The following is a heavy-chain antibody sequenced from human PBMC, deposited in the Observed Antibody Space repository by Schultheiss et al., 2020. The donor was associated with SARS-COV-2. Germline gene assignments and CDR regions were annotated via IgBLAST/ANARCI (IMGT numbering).Heavy chain of an antibody. J-gene: IGHJ6*02. Sequence: GGSLRLSCAASGFTFGTYNMHWVRQAPGKGLEFVASIRSSGRDIYYADSMQGRFTVSRDNANNSLYLQMNSLRAEDTAVYYCAKDPRLERQHYYYGMDVWGQGTTVTVSS. V-gene: IGHV3-21*01. D-gene: IGHD1-1*01. CDR2: IRSSGRDI. CDR1: GFTFGTYN. CDR3: AKDPRLERQHYYYGMDV.